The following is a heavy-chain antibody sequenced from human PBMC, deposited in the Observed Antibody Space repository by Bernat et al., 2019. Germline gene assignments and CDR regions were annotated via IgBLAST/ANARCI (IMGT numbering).Heavy chain of an antibody. CDR3: TRVVAVSGFDY. Sequence: EVQLVESGGGLVKPGRSLRLSCTASGFTFGDYAMSWFRQAPGKGLEWVGCIRSKAYGGTIEYAASVKGRFIISRDDSKSIAYLQMNSLKTEDTAVYYCTRVVAVSGFDYWGQGTLVTVSS. CDR2: IRSKAYGGTI. CDR1: GFTFGDYA. D-gene: IGHD2-15*01. V-gene: IGHV3-49*05. J-gene: IGHJ4*02.